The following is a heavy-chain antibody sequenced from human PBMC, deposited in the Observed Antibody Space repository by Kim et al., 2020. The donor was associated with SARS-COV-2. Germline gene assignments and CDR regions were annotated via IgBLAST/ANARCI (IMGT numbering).Heavy chain of an antibody. J-gene: IGHJ5*02. CDR2: GST. CDR3: ARDLRWFDP. D-gene: IGHD3-3*01. Sequence: GSTNYNPPLKSRDTISVGASKNQFSLKLSSVTAADTAVYYCARDLRWFDPWGQGTLVTVSS. V-gene: IGHV4-59*01.